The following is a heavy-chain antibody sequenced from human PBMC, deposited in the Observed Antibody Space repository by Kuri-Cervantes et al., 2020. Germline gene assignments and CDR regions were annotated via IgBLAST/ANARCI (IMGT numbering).Heavy chain of an antibody. Sequence: GGSLRLSCAASGFTFDDYAMHWVRQAPGKGLEWVSAISGSGGSTYYADSVKGRFTISRDNSKNTLYLQMNSLRAEDTAVYYCAKSFGKVGATGYFDYWGQGTLVTVSS. CDR3: AKSFGKVGATGYFDY. CDR2: ISGSGGST. V-gene: IGHV3-23*01. J-gene: IGHJ4*02. D-gene: IGHD1-26*01. CDR1: GFTFDDYA.